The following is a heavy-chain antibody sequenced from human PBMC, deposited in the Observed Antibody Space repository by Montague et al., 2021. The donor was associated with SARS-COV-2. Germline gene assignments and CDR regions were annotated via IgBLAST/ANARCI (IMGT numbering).Heavy chain of an antibody. CDR1: GGSISSSNYN. J-gene: IGHJ4*02. D-gene: IGHD6-19*01. V-gene: IGHV4-39*01. CDR3: ERETDTSGCFQQFDY. CDR2: IYYSGTT. Sequence: SETLSLTCTVSGGSISSSNYNWGWIRQPPGKGLEWIGSIYYSGTTYYNPSLQSRVTISVDKSKKQFSLKLSSVPAADTAVYYCERETDTSGCFQQFDYWGQGTLVTVSA.